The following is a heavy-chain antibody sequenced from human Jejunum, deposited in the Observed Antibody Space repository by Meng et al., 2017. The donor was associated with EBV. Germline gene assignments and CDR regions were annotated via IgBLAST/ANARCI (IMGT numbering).Heavy chain of an antibody. V-gene: IGHV3-23*04. CDR1: GFTFSSHT. J-gene: IGHJ5*02. CDR2: ITGSGGST. CDR3: AKLTRA. Sequence: VRAVEAGGGLVQPGGPLRLSCAAPGFTFSSHTMSWVRQAPGKGLEWVSAITGSGGSTYYTDSVKGRFTISRDNSKNTLYLQMNSLRAEDTAVYYCAKLTRAWGQGTLVTVSS.